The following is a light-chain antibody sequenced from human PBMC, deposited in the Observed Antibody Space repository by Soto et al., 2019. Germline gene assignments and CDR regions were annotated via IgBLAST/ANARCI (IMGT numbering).Light chain of an antibody. V-gene: IGLV1-40*01. CDR1: SSNIGAGYD. J-gene: IGLJ1*01. Sequence: QSVLTQPPSVSGAPGQRVTISCTGSSSNIGAGYDVHWYQQLRGTAPKLLIYGNSNRPSGVPDRFSGSRSVTSASLAITGLQAEDEADYCCQFYDSSLSVLDVFGTGTKVTVL. CDR3: QFYDSSLSVLDV. CDR2: GNS.